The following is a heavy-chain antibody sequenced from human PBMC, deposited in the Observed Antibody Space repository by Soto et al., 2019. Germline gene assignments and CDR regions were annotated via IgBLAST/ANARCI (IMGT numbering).Heavy chain of an antibody. D-gene: IGHD3-22*01. Sequence: QITLKESGPTLVKPTQTLTLTCTFSGLSLITKGVAVGWIRQPPGKALDWLALIFLEDDKRYSPSLKNRLTITKATSKNQVVISLTTVDPVDTATYYCAHSFYYDGCGYGEYAYYIWVQGRMVNVYS. V-gene: IGHV2-5*02. CDR3: AHSFYYDGCGYGEYAYYI. CDR1: GLSLITKGVA. J-gene: IGHJ3*02. CDR2: IFLEDDK.